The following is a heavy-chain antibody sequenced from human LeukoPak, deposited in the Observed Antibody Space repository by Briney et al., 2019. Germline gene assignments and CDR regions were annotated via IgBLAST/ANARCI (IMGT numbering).Heavy chain of an antibody. CDR2: IYYSGST. CDR1: GGSISNYY. J-gene: IGHJ4*02. D-gene: IGHD2-15*01. V-gene: IGHV4-59*08. CDR3: ARRYCSGSSCYSAFDY. Sequence: SETLSLTCTVSGGSISNYYWSWIRQPPGEGLEWIGYIYYSGSTNYNPSLKSRLTMSVDTSKNQFSLKLSSVTAADTAVYHCARRYCSGSSCYSAFDYWGQGTLVTVSS.